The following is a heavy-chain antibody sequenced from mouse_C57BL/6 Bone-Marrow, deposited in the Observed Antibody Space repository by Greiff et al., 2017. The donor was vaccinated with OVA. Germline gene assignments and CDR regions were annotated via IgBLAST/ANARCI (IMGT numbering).Heavy chain of an antibody. CDR1: GYSFTSYY. Sequence: QVQLQQSGPELVKPGASVKISCKASGYSFTSYYIHWVKQRPGQGLEWIGWIYPGSGNTKYNEKFKGKATLTADTSSSTAYMQLSSLTSEDSAVYYCARGTAQASYAMDYWGQGTSVTVSS. V-gene: IGHV1-66*01. CDR2: IYPGSGNT. CDR3: ARGTAQASYAMDY. J-gene: IGHJ4*01. D-gene: IGHD3-2*02.